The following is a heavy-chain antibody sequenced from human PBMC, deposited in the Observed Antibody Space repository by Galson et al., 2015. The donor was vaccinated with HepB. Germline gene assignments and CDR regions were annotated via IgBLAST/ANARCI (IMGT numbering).Heavy chain of an antibody. CDR2: ISRDGGTT. D-gene: IGHD5-24*01. V-gene: IGHV3-64D*06. Sequence: SLRLSCAASGFTFSLYAMHWVRQAPGKGLEYVAAISRDGGTTYYADSVKGRFTISRDNSKNTLYLQMSSLRAEDTAVYYCVRWLQSAYDYWGQGTLVTVSS. CDR3: VRWLQSAYDY. J-gene: IGHJ4*02. CDR1: GFTFSLYA.